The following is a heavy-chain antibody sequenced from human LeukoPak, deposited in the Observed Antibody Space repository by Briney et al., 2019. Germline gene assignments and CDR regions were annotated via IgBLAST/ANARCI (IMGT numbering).Heavy chain of an antibody. Sequence: SETLSLTCSVSGGSISSYYWSWIRQPPGKGLEWIGYIYYSGSTNYNPSLKSRVTISVDTSKNQFSLKLSSVTAADTAVYYCARVKAVAGYFFDYWGQGTLVTVPS. CDR2: IYYSGST. V-gene: IGHV4-59*01. D-gene: IGHD6-19*01. CDR1: GGSISSYY. J-gene: IGHJ4*02. CDR3: ARVKAVAGYFFDY.